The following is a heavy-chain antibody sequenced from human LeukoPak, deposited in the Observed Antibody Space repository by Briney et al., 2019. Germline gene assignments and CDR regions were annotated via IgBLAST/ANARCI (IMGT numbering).Heavy chain of an antibody. J-gene: IGHJ4*02. CDR1: GFSLSSYA. CDR2: ISGRCGRT. D-gene: IGHD1-26*01. V-gene: IGHV3-23*01. CDR3: AKDLLGSGSHGGEY. Sequence: PRRSLRLSSAASGFSLSSYAMSWVRQPQGKGLEWVSAISGRCGRTSDADSVKDRFTISRDNHKNTLYLQMNSLRAEHTDIYYCAKDLLGSGSHGGEYWGQGTLVTVS.